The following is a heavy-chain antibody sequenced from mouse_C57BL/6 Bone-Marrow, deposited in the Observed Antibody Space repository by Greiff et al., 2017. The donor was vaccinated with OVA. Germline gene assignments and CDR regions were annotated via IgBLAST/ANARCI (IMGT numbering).Heavy chain of an antibody. V-gene: IGHV5-6*01. Sequence: EVQLQQSGGDLVKPGGSLKLSCAASGFTFSSYGMSWVRQTPDKRLEWVATISSGGSYTYYPDSVKGRFTISRDNAKNTLYLQMGILKSEDTAMYYCARHTHYYGSSYLCYFDVWGTGTTVTVSS. D-gene: IGHD1-1*01. CDR1: GFTFSSYG. J-gene: IGHJ1*03. CDR2: ISSGGSYT. CDR3: ARHTHYYGSSYLCYFDV.